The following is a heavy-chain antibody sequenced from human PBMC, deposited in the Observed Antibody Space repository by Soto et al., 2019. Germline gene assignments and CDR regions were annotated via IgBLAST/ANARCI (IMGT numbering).Heavy chain of an antibody. CDR2: INHSGST. Sequence: SETLSLTCAVYGGSFSGYYWSWIRQPPGKGLEWIGEINHSGSTNYNPSLKSRVTISVDTSKSQFSLKLSSVTAADTAVYYCARAPPLAAAGYYFDCWGQGTLVTVSS. J-gene: IGHJ4*02. CDR1: GGSFSGYY. V-gene: IGHV4-34*01. CDR3: ARAPPLAAAGYYFDC. D-gene: IGHD6-13*01.